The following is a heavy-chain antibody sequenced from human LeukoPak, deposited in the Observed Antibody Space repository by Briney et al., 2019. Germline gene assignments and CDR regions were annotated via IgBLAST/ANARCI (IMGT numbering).Heavy chain of an antibody. J-gene: IGHJ6*02. CDR2: IGTAGDT. CDR1: GFTFSSYD. V-gene: IGHV3-13*01. Sequence: PGGSLRLSCAASGFTFSSYDMHWVRQATGKGLEWVSAIGTAGDTYYPGSVKGRFTISRENAKNSLYLQMNSLRAEDTAVYYCAKKRIRFLEWLRYYYYGMDVWGQGTTVTVSS. CDR3: AKKRIRFLEWLRYYYYGMDV. D-gene: IGHD3-3*01.